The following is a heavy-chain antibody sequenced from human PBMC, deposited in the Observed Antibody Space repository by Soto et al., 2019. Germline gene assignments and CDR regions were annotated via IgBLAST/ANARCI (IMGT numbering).Heavy chain of an antibody. D-gene: IGHD6-19*01. J-gene: IGHJ4*02. V-gene: IGHV4-34*01. CDR2: INHSGST. CDR1: GGSFSGYY. CDR3: ARGSPRYSSGWYPFNY. Sequence: PSETLSLTCAVYGGSFSGYYWSWIRQPPGKGLEWIGEINHSGSTNYNPSLKSRVTISVDTSKNQFSLKLSSVTAADTAVYYCARGSPRYSSGWYPFNYWGQGTLVTVSS.